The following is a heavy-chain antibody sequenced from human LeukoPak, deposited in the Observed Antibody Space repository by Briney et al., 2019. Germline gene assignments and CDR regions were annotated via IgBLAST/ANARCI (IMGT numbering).Heavy chain of an antibody. CDR1: GFTFSSHG. D-gene: IGHD2-15*01. J-gene: IGHJ4*02. V-gene: IGHV3-23*01. Sequence: GGSLRLSCAASGFTFSSHGMSWVRQAPGKGLEWVAVISGTGGSTYSADSVKGRFTVSGDNSKNTLYLQMNSLRAEDTAIYYCAKGKGDSSYSAVDYWGQGTLVTVSS. CDR2: ISGTGGST. CDR3: AKGKGDSSYSAVDY.